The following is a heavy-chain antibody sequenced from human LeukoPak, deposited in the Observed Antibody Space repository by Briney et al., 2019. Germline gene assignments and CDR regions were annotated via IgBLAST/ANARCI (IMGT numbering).Heavy chain of an antibody. Sequence: GRSLRLSCAASGFTFSSYEMNWVRQAPAKGLEGVSYISNNCSTIYYTDSVERRFTISRDNAKNSLTLQMHSPRAEDTAAYYCARGDSSTCYYYYGMYIWGKGTTVPVSS. D-gene: IGHD6-13*01. V-gene: IGHV3-48*03. J-gene: IGHJ6*04. CDR2: ISNNCSTI. CDR3: ARGDSSTCYYYYGMYI. CDR1: GFTFSSYE.